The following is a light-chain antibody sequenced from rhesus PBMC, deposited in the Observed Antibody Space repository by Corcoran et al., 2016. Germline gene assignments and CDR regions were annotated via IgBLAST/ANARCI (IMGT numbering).Light chain of an antibody. V-gene: IGKV1S12*01. CDR3: QHYYDNPFT. CDR2: AAS. J-gene: IGKJ3*01. Sequence: DIQMTQSPSALSASVGDRVTISCRASQNIYSNLAWYQQKPGKAPKLLIYAASSLQPGIPSRFSGIGSGTDFTLTISSLQPEDSAAYYCQHYYDNPFTFGPGTKLDIK. CDR1: QNIYSN.